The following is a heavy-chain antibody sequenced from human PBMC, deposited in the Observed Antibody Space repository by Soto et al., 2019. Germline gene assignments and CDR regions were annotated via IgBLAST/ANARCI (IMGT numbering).Heavy chain of an antibody. CDR3: ASDPYSNSWTPNYFDY. CDR1: GFTFRSYG. Sequence: PGGSLRLSCAASGFTFRSYGMHWVRQAPGKGLEWVAVIWYDGSKRYYADSVKGRFTISRDNSKSTLYLQMNSLRPEDTAVYYCASDPYSNSWTPNYFDYWGQGTLVTVSS. J-gene: IGHJ4*02. CDR2: IWYDGSKR. V-gene: IGHV3-33*08. D-gene: IGHD6-13*01.